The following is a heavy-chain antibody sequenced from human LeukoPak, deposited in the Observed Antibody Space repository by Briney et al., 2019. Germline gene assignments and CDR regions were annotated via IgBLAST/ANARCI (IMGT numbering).Heavy chain of an antibody. V-gene: IGHV3-30*18. CDR3: AKALDYDILTGYESFDY. D-gene: IGHD3-9*01. CDR1: GFTFSSYG. J-gene: IGHJ4*02. CDR2: ISYDGGNK. Sequence: PGGSLRLSCAASGFTFSSYGMHWVRQAPGKGLEWVAVISYDGGNKYYADSVKGRFTISRDNSKNTLYLQMNSLRAEDTAVYYCAKALDYDILTGYESFDYWGQGTLVTVSS.